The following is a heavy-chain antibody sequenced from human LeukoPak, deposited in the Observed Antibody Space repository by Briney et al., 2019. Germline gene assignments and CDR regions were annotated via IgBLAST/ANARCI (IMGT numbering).Heavy chain of an antibody. CDR1: GGTFNNYA. D-gene: IGHD3-22*01. J-gene: IGHJ3*01. Sequence: GSSVKVSYKTSGGTFNNYAINWVRQAPGQGLEWVGGVLPIFGAPASAQKFQGRVTFSTDASADTVYMEMSSLTSEDTAVYYCANYFDYYVAFDVWGQGTMVTVSS. CDR2: VLPIFGAP. V-gene: IGHV1-69*05. CDR3: ANYFDYYVAFDV.